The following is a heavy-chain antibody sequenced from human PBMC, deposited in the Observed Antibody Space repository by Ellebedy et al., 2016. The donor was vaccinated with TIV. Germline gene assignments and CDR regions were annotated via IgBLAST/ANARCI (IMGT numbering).Heavy chain of an antibody. V-gene: IGHV4-39*01. J-gene: IGHJ4*02. CDR3: ARSTMIVVVPFDY. CDR1: GGSISRDS. CDR2: IYYSGST. Sequence: MPSETLSLTCTVSGGSISRDSWGWIRQPPGKGLEWIGSIYYSGSTYYNPSLKSRVTISVDTSKNQFSLKLSSVTAADTAVYYCARSTMIVVVPFDYWGQGTLVTVSS. D-gene: IGHD3-22*01.